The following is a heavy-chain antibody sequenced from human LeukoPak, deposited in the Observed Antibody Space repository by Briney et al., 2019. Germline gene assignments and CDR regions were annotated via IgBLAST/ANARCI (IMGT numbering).Heavy chain of an antibody. CDR1: GGSISSYY. J-gene: IGHJ3*02. V-gene: IGHV4-4*07. CDR3: ARGDYYDSSGYLDNAFDI. D-gene: IGHD3-22*01. Sequence: SETLSLTCTVSGGSISSYYWSWIRRPAGKGLEWIGRIYTSGSTNYNPSLKSRVTISVDTPKNQFSLKLSSVTAADTAVYYCARGDYYDSSGYLDNAFDIWGQGTMVTVSS. CDR2: IYTSGST.